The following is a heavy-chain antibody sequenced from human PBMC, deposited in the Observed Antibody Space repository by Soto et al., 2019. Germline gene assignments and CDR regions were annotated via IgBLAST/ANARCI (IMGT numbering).Heavy chain of an antibody. Sequence: QVQLVESGGGVVQPGRSLRLSCAASGFTFSSYAMHWVRQAPGKGLEWVAVISYDGSNKYYADSVKGRFTISRDNSKNTLYLQMNSLRAEGTAVYYWARALAAPYYYHGMDVWGQGTTVTVSS. J-gene: IGHJ6*02. D-gene: IGHD6-6*01. V-gene: IGHV3-30-3*01. CDR2: ISYDGSNK. CDR1: GFTFSSYA. CDR3: ARALAAPYYYHGMDV.